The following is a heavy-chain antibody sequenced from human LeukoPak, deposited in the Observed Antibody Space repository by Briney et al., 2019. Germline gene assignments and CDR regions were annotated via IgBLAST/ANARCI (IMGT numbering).Heavy chain of an antibody. J-gene: IGHJ6*03. Sequence: SVKVSCKASGDTFSSYAISWVRQAPGQGLEWMGGIIPIFGTANYAQKFQGRVTITTDESTSTAYMELSSLRSEDTAVYYCARSLIVATTPPGIYYMDVWGKGTTVTVSS. D-gene: IGHD5-12*01. CDR1: GDTFSSYA. V-gene: IGHV1-69*05. CDR3: ARSLIVATTPPGIYYMDV. CDR2: IIPIFGTA.